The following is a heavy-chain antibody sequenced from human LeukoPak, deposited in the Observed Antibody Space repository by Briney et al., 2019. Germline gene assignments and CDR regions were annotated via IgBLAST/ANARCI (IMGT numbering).Heavy chain of an antibody. D-gene: IGHD6-19*01. CDR2: MNPNSGNT. V-gene: IGHV1-8*01. J-gene: IGHJ4*02. CDR3: AREASIAVAGTSYFVFDY. Sequence: ASVKVSCTASGYTFTSYDINWVRQATGQGLEWMGWMNPNSGNTGYAQKFQGRVTMTRNTSISTAYMELSSLRSEDTAVYYCAREASIAVAGTSYFVFDYWGQGTLVTVSS. CDR1: GYTFTSYD.